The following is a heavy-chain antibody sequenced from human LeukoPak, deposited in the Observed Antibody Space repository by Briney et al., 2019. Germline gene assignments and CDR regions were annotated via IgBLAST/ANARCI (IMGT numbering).Heavy chain of an antibody. CDR3: ASSPQGSGYYYDSSGLKYYFDY. V-gene: IGHV1-2*06. D-gene: IGHD3-22*01. CDR2: INPNSGGT. J-gene: IGHJ4*02. Sequence: ASVKVSCKASGYTFTGYYMHWVRQAPGQGLEWMGRINPNSGGTNYAQKFQGRVTMTRDTSISTAYMELSRLRSEDTAVYYCASSPQGSGYYYDSSGLKYYFDYWGQGTLVTVSS. CDR1: GYTFTGYY.